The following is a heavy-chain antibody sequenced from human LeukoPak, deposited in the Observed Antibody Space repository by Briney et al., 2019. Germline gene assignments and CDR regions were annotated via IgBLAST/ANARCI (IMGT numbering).Heavy chain of an antibody. V-gene: IGHV3-30*18. CDR3: AKDLIAVAGTEVGY. D-gene: IGHD6-19*01. J-gene: IGHJ4*02. Sequence: GGSLRLSCAASGFTFSSYGMHWVRQARGKGLEWVAVISYDGSNKYYADSVKGRFTISRDNSKNTLYLQMNSLRAEDTAVYYCAKDLIAVAGTEVGYWGQGTLVTVSS. CDR2: ISYDGSNK. CDR1: GFTFSSYG.